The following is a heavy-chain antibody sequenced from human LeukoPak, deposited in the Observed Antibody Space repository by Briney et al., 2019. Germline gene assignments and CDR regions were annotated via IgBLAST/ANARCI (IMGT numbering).Heavy chain of an antibody. Sequence: GGSLRLSCAASGFTFSSYSMNWVRQAPGKGLEWVSSISSSSSYIYYADSVKGRFTISRDNAKNSLYLQMNSLRPEDTAVYYCARAVLSSSWGVDAFDIWGQGTMVRVSS. V-gene: IGHV3-21*01. CDR1: GFTFSSYS. CDR3: ARAVLSSSWGVDAFDI. D-gene: IGHD6-6*01. J-gene: IGHJ3*02. CDR2: ISSSSSYI.